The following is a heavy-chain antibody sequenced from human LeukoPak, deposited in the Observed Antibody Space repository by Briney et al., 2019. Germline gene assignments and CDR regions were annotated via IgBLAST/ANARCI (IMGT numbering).Heavy chain of an antibody. CDR2: IYHSGST. D-gene: IGHD5-18*01. J-gene: IGHJ2*01. CDR3: ARLGYSYGSDWYFDF. Sequence: SETLSLTCAVSGYSISSGYYWGWIRPPPGKGLEWIGSIYHSGSTYYNPSLKSRVTTSVDTSKNQFSLKLSSVTAADTAVYYCARLGYSYGSDWYFDFWGRGTLVTVSS. CDR1: GYSISSGYY. V-gene: IGHV4-38-2*01.